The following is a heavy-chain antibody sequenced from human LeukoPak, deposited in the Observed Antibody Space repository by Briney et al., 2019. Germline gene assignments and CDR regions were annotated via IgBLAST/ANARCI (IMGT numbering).Heavy chain of an antibody. D-gene: IGHD4-17*01. Sequence: SETLSLTCAVSGGSISSGGYSWSWIRQPPGKGLEWIGYIYHSGSTYYNPSLKSRVTISVDRSKNQFSLKLSSVTAAGTAVYYCARETTTEGGFHYWGQGTLVTVSS. CDR3: ARETTTEGGFHY. V-gene: IGHV4-30-2*01. J-gene: IGHJ4*02. CDR1: GGSISSGGYS. CDR2: IYHSGST.